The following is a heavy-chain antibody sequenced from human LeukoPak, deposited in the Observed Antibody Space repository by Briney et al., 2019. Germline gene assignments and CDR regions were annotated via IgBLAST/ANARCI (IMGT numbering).Heavy chain of an antibody. V-gene: IGHV1-69*05. J-gene: IGHJ6*03. D-gene: IGHD1-1*01. Sequence: ASVNVSCKASGGSFSSYAISWVRQAPGQGLEWMGGIIPIFGTANYAQKFQGRVTITTDESTSTAYMALSSLRSEDTAVYYCASQNDRHYMDVWGKGTTVTVSS. CDR1: GGSFSSYA. CDR2: IIPIFGTA. CDR3: ASQNDRHYMDV.